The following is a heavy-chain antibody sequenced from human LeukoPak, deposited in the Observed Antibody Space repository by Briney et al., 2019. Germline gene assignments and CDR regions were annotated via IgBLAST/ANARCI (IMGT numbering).Heavy chain of an antibody. CDR1: GGSFSGYY. D-gene: IGHD6-13*01. Sequence: SETLSLTCAVYGGSFSGYYWSWIRQPPGKGLEWIGEINHSGSTNYNPSLKSRVTISVDTSKNQFSLKLSSVTAADMAVYYCARGGAAAGIDYWGQGTLVTVSS. CDR3: ARGGAAAGIDY. V-gene: IGHV4-34*01. J-gene: IGHJ4*02. CDR2: INHSGST.